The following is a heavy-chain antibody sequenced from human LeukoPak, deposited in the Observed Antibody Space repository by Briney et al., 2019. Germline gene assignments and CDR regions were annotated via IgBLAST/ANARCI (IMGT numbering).Heavy chain of an antibody. CDR1: GGTFSSYA. D-gene: IGHD3-22*01. CDR3: ARKYYYDSSGYYNNWFDP. Sequence: SVKVSCKASGGTFSSYAISWVRQAPGQGLEWMGGIIPIFGTANYAQKFQGRVTITADKSTSTAYMELSSLRSEDTAVYYCARKYYYDSSGYYNNWFDPWGQGTLVTVSS. J-gene: IGHJ5*02. CDR2: IIPIFGTA. V-gene: IGHV1-69*06.